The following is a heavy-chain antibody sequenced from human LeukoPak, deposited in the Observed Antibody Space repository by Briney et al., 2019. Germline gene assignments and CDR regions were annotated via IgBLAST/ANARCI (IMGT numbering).Heavy chain of an antibody. V-gene: IGHV3-30-3*01. D-gene: IGHD3-22*01. CDR1: GFTFSSYA. CDR2: ISYDGSNK. CDR3: ARTHSSGYYNYYYYGMDV. J-gene: IGHJ6*02. Sequence: GRSLRLSCAASGFTFSSYAMHRVRQAPGKGLEWVAVISYDGSNKYYADSVKGRFTISRDNSKNTLYLQMNSLRAEDTAVYYCARTHSSGYYNYYYYGMDVWGQGTTVTVSS.